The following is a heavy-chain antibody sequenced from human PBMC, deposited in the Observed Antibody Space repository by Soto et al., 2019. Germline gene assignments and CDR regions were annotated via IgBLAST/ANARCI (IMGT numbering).Heavy chain of an antibody. CDR1: GYTFTSYD. V-gene: IGHV1-8*01. D-gene: IGHD5-12*01. Sequence: QVQLVQSGAEVKKPGASVKVPCKASGYTFTSYDINWVRQATGQGLEWMGWMNPNSGNTGYAQKFQGRVTMTRNTSISTAYMEVSSLRSEDTAVYYCARSYRRGGYSGYHPLDYWGQGTLVTVSS. J-gene: IGHJ4*02. CDR3: ARSYRRGGYSGYHPLDY. CDR2: MNPNSGNT.